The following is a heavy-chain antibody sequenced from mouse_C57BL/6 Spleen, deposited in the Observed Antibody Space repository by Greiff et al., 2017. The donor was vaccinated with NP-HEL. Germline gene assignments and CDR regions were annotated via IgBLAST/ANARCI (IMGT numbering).Heavy chain of an antibody. CDR2: IYPSDSET. Sequence: QVQLKQPGAELVRPGSSVKLSCKASGYTFTSYWMDWVKQRPGQGLEWIGNIYPSDSETHYNQKFKDKATLTVDKSSSTAYMQLSSLTSEDSAVYYCARSLYGNYVNYFDYWGQGTTLTVSS. D-gene: IGHD2-1*01. V-gene: IGHV1-61*01. J-gene: IGHJ2*01. CDR1: GYTFTSYW. CDR3: ARSLYGNYVNYFDY.